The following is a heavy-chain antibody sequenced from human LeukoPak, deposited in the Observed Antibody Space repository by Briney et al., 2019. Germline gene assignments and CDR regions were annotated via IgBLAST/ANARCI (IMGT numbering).Heavy chain of an antibody. CDR1: GFSVSNNH. CDR2: IHTDGTT. V-gene: IGHV3-53*01. Sequence: QAGGSLRLSCAVSGFSVSNNHMSWVRQAPGKGPEWVSVIHTDGTTYYADSVQGRFTVSRHNSRNTLYLQMDSLRADDTAVYYCARGYSGCDPFDYWGQGTLVTVSS. D-gene: IGHD5-12*01. J-gene: IGHJ4*02. CDR3: ARGYSGCDPFDY.